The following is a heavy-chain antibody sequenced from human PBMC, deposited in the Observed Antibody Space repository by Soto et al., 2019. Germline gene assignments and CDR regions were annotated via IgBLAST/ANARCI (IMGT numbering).Heavy chain of an antibody. V-gene: IGHV4-4*07. CDR2: IYTSGST. J-gene: IGHJ4*02. CDR1: GGSIRSYY. Sequence: SELLSLTGTVSGGSIRSYYWRWIRQTTGKGLEWTGRIYTSGSTNYNPSLKSRVTMSVDTSKNQFSLKLSSVTAADTAVYYCARGSHSSGYYLPFDYWGQGTLVTVCS. CDR3: ARGSHSSGYYLPFDY. D-gene: IGHD3-22*01.